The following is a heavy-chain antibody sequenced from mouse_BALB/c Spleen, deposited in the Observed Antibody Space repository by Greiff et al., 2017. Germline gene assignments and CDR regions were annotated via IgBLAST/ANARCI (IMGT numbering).Heavy chain of an antibody. Sequence: DVQLQESGPGLVKPSQSLSLTCSVTGYSITSGYYWNWIRQFPGNKLEWMGYISYDGSNNYNPSLKNRISITRDTSKNQFFLKLNSVTTEDTATYYCARGYGNYEGFAYWGQGTLVTVSA. D-gene: IGHD2-1*01. CDR2: ISYDGSN. CDR3: ARGYGNYEGFAY. V-gene: IGHV3-6*02. CDR1: GYSITSGYY. J-gene: IGHJ3*01.